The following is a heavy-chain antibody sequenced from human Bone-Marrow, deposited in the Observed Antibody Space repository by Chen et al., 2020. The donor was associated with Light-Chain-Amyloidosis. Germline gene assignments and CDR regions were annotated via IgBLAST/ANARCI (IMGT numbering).Heavy chain of an antibody. CDR1: GFTFSSYA. V-gene: IGHV3-23*01. CDR3: AKGLFNNWNDGHAFDI. CDR2: ISGSGGST. J-gene: IGHJ3*02. Sequence: EVQLLESGGGLVQPGGSLRLSCAASGFTFSSYAMSWVRQAPGKGLEWVSAISGSGGSTYYADSVKGRFTISRDNSKNTLYLQMNSLRAEDTAVYYCAKGLFNNWNDGHAFDIWGQGTMVTVSS. D-gene: IGHD1-1*01.